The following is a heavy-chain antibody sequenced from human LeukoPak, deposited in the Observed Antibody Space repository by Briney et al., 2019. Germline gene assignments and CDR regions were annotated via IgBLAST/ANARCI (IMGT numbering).Heavy chain of an antibody. Sequence: GGSLRLSCAASGFTVSSNYMSWVRQAPGKGLEWVSVIYSGGSTYYADSVKGRFTISRDNSKNTLYLQMNSLRAEDTAVYYCARDSLVAGRAFDIWGQGTMVTVSS. J-gene: IGHJ3*02. CDR3: ARDSLVAGRAFDI. CDR1: GFTVSSNY. D-gene: IGHD3-3*02. CDR2: IYSGGST. V-gene: IGHV3-53*01.